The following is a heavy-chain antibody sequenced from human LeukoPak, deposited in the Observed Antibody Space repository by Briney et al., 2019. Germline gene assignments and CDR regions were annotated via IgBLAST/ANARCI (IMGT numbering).Heavy chain of an antibody. CDR1: GGSISISDW. D-gene: IGHD2-21*01. CDR3: ARLWRGSFYFDS. CDR2: IYHSGST. V-gene: IGHV4-4*02. J-gene: IGHJ4*02. Sequence: PSETLSLTCDVSGGSISISDWWAWVRQPPGRGLEWIGQIYHSGSTNYNPSLKSRVTISVDKPNNQFSLRLDSVTAADTAVYYCARLWRGSFYFDSWGQGILVTVSS.